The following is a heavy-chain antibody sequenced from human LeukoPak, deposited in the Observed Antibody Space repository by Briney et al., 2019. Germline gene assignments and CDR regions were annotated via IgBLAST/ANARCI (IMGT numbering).Heavy chain of an antibody. CDR1: GGTFSSYA. J-gene: IGHJ6*03. V-gene: IGHV1-69*06. Sequence: ASVKVSCKASGGTFSSYAISWVRQAPGQGLEWMGGIIPIFGTTNYARKFQDRVTITADKSTSTAYMELSSLRSEDTAVYYCARVAGLTGYSSSWYSGYYYYMDVWGKGTTVTVSS. CDR3: ARVAGLTGYSSSWYSGYYYYMDV. CDR2: IIPIFGTT. D-gene: IGHD6-13*01.